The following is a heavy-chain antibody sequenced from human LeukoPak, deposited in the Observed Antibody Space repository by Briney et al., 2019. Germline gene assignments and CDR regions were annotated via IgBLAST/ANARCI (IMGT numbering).Heavy chain of an antibody. V-gene: IGHV3-33*01. CDR2: IWYDGSNK. CDR1: GFTFSSYG. D-gene: IGHD2-15*01. Sequence: GGSLRLSCAASGFTFSSYGMHGVRQAPGKGLEWVAVIWYDGSNKYYADSVKGRFTISRDNSKNTLYLQMNSLRAEDTAVYYCATGYCSGGSCYPPTYWGQGTLVTVSS. J-gene: IGHJ4*02. CDR3: ATGYCSGGSCYPPTY.